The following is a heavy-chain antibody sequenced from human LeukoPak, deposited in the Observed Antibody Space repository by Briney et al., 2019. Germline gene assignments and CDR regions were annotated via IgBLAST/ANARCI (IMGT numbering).Heavy chain of an antibody. D-gene: IGHD5-12*01. Sequence: GGSLRLSCAVSGFTFSSYAMSWVRQAPGKGLEWVSTISSSGGGTYYADSVKGRFTISRDNSKNTLYLQMNSLRAEDTAVYYCAIIYSGYNRAMGYWGQGTLVTVSS. CDR1: GFTFSSYA. V-gene: IGHV3-23*01. CDR3: AIIYSGYNRAMGY. J-gene: IGHJ4*02. CDR2: ISSSGGGT.